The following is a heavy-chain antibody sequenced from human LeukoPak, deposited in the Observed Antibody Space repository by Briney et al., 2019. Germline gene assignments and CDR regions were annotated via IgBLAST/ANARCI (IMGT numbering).Heavy chain of an antibody. CDR2: INPNSGGT. Sequence: ASVKVSCKASGYTFTGYYMHWVRQAPGQGLEWMGWINPNSGGTNYAQKFQGRVTMTRDTSISTAYMELSRLRSDDTAVYYCARDPRPTYYYDSGQPDYWGQGTLVTVSS. D-gene: IGHD3-22*01. J-gene: IGHJ4*02. CDR1: GYTFTGYY. V-gene: IGHV1-2*02. CDR3: ARDPRPTYYYDSGQPDY.